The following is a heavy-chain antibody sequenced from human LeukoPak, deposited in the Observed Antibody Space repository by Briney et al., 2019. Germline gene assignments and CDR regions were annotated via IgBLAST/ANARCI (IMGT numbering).Heavy chain of an antibody. Sequence: GGSLRLSCAASGFTFSSYGMHWVRQAPGKGLEWVAVISYDGSNKYYADSVKGRFTISRDNSKNTLYLQMNSLRAEDTAVYYCAKPSLALAYCGGDCYSHFDYWGQGTLVTVSS. V-gene: IGHV3-30*18. CDR2: ISYDGSNK. D-gene: IGHD2-21*02. J-gene: IGHJ4*02. CDR1: GFTFSSYG. CDR3: AKPSLALAYCGGDCYSHFDY.